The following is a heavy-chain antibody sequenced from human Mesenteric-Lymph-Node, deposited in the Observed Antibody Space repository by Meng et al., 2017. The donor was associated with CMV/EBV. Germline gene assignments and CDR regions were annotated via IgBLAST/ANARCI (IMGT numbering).Heavy chain of an antibody. J-gene: IGHJ4*02. V-gene: IGHV3-21*01. CDR1: GFTFSLYS. CDR3: ARDLGAEVPG. Sequence: GGSLRLSCAASGFTFSLYSMDWVRQAPGKGLEWVSSITSSSGYMYYADSVKGRFIISRDNAKNSLYLQMNSLRAEDTAVYFCARDLGAEVPGWGQGTLVTVSS. CDR2: ITSSSGYM. D-gene: IGHD4/OR15-4a*01.